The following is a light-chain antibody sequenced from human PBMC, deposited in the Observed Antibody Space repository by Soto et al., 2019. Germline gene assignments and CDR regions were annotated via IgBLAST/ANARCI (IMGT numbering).Light chain of an antibody. CDR2: WAS. V-gene: IGKV4-1*01. Sequence: DIVMTQSPDSLAVSLGERATINCKSSQSVLSSSNNKNYLAWYQQKPGQPPKLLLYWASTRESGVPDRFSGSGSGTDFTLTISSLQAEDVAVYDCQQYYSTPYSFGQGTKLEIK. CDR1: QSVLSSSNNKNY. CDR3: QQYYSTPYS. J-gene: IGKJ2*03.